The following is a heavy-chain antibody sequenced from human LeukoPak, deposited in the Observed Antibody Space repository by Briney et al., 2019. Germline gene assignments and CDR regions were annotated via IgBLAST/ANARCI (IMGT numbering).Heavy chain of an antibody. V-gene: IGHV3-20*04. J-gene: IGHJ4*02. CDR2: INWNGGST. Sequence: GGSLRLSCAASGFTFDDHGMSWVRQAPGKGLEWVAGINWNGGSTGYADSVKGRFTISRDNAKNTLYLQMNSLTAEDAALYYCARVLGAYGDYPVIDSWGQGILVSVSS. CDR1: GFTFDDHG. D-gene: IGHD4-17*01. CDR3: ARVLGAYGDYPVIDS.